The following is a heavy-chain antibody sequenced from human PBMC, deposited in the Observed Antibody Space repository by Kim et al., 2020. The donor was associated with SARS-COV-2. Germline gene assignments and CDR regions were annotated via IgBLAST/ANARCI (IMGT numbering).Heavy chain of an antibody. J-gene: IGHJ4*02. CDR3: AKDAYYYGSGSPRRRFDY. CDR2: ISWTSSSI. Sequence: GGSLRLSCAASGFTFGDYAMHWVRQAPGKGLEWVSGISWTSSSIGYADSVKGRFTISRDNAKNSLYLQMNSLRAEDTALYYCAKDAYYYGSGSPRRRFDYWGQGTLVTVSS. V-gene: IGHV3-9*01. CDR1: GFTFGDYA. D-gene: IGHD3-10*01.